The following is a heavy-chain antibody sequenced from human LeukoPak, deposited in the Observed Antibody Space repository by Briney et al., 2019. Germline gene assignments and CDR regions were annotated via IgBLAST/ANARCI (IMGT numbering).Heavy chain of an antibody. V-gene: IGHV3-23*01. CDR3: AKGPAKYSGYDYFEY. D-gene: IGHD5-12*01. CDR1: GFSFSSFA. CDR2: ISGLGDST. Sequence: GGSLRLSCAASGFSFSSFAMSWVRQAPGKGLEWVSVISGLGDSTNYAESVKGRFTISRDNSKNTVYLLMNSLRGEDTAVYYCAKGPAKYSGYDYFEYWGQGTLLTVSS. J-gene: IGHJ4*02.